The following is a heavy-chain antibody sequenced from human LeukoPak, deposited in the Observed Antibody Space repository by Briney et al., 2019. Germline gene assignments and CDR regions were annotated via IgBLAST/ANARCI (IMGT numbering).Heavy chain of an antibody. CDR1: GYSFTSYW. D-gene: IGHD3-10*01. V-gene: IGHV5-51*01. CDR2: IYPGDSDT. J-gene: IGHJ4*02. CDR3: ARSTKGYGSGSYRFDY. Sequence: GESLKISCKGSGYSFTSYWIGWVRQMPGKGLEWMGIIYPGDSDTRYSPSFQGQVTISADKSISTAYLQWSSLKASDTAMYYCARSTKGYGSGSYRFDYWGQGTLVTVSS.